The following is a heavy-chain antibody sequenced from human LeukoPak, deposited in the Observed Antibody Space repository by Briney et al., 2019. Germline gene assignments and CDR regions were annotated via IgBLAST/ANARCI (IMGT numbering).Heavy chain of an antibody. Sequence: GGSLRLSCAASGFTFSSYAMHWVRQAPGKGLEWVAVISYDGSNKYHADSVKGRFTISRDNSKNTLYLQMNSLRAEDTAVYYCARETGSAVGSTDFDYWGQGTLVTVSS. V-gene: IGHV3-30-3*01. CDR3: ARETGSAVGSTDFDY. CDR2: ISYDGSNK. CDR1: GFTFSSYA. J-gene: IGHJ4*02. D-gene: IGHD4-17*01.